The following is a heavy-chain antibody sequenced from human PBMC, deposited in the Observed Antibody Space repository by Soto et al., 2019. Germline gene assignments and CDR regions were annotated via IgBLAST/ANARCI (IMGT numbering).Heavy chain of an antibody. V-gene: IGHV3-23*01. D-gene: IGHD2-2*01. CDR2: ISGSGGST. J-gene: IGHJ6*02. CDR1: GFIFTNYA. Sequence: GGSLRLSCAASGFIFTNYAMNWVRQAPGKGLEWVSAISGSGGSTYYADSVKGRFTISRDNSKNTLYLQMNSLRAEDTAVYYCAKVGGCSSTSCYYYYGMDVWGQGTTVTVSS. CDR3: AKVGGCSSTSCYYYYGMDV.